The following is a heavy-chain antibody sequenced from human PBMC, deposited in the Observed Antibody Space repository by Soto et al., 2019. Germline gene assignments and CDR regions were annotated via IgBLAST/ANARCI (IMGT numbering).Heavy chain of an antibody. V-gene: IGHV5-51*01. Sequence: PGESLKISCKGSGYSFTSYWIGWVRQMPGKGLEWMGIIYPGDSDTRYSPSFQGQVTISADKSISTAYLQWSSLEASDTAMYYCARTSADSYYYYYGMDVWGQGTTVTVSS. J-gene: IGHJ6*02. CDR2: IYPGDSDT. CDR3: ARTSADSYYYYYGMDV. CDR1: GYSFTSYW.